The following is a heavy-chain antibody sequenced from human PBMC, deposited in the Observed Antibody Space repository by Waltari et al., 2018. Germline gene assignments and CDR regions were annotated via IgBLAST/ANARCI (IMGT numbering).Heavy chain of an antibody. V-gene: IGHV1-2*06. D-gene: IGHD3-22*01. CDR2: IDPDSGGT. Sequence: QVQLVQSGAELRRPGTSVTVSCEASGYIFTDYYIHWVRQAPGQGLEWMGRIDPDSGGTNYAQKFQGRVTLTGDTSINTVYLKLSTLRSDDTAVYFCARGVGDISTYYLNYFDFWGLGTLVIVFS. J-gene: IGHJ4*02. CDR1: GYIFTDYY. CDR3: ARGVGDISTYYLNYFDF.